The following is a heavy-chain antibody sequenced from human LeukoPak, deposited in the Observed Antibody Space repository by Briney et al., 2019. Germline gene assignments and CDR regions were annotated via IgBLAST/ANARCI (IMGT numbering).Heavy chain of an antibody. CDR1: GGSISSYY. CDR2: IYYSGST. J-gene: IGHJ6*02. CDR3: ARVPPPFGELLIGDYYYYYGMDV. Sequence: PSETLSLTCTVSGGSISSYYWSWIRQPPGKGLEWIGYIYYSGSTYYNPSLKSRVTISVDTSKNQFSLKLSSVTAADTAVYYCARVPPPFGELLIGDYYYYYGMDVWGQGTTVTVSS. V-gene: IGHV4-59*12. D-gene: IGHD3-10*01.